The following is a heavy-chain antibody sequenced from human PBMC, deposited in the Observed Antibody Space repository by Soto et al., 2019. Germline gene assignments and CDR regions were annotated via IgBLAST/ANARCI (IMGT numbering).Heavy chain of an antibody. D-gene: IGHD1-26*01. CDR1: GGSFSGYY. CDR2: INRSGST. Sequence: TSETLSLTCAVYGGSFSGYYWSWIRQPPGKGLEWIGEINRSGSTNYNPSLKSRVTISVDTSKNQFSLKLSSVTAADTAVYYCARAGLSGSYPYYYYYGMDVWGQGTTVTVSS. J-gene: IGHJ6*02. V-gene: IGHV4-34*01. CDR3: ARAGLSGSYPYYYYYGMDV.